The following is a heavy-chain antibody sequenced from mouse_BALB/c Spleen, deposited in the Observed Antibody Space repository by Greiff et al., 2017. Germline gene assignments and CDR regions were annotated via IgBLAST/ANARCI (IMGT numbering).Heavy chain of an antibody. Sequence: QVQLKQPGAELVKPGASVKMSCKASGYTFTSYNMHWVKQTPGQGLEWIGAIYPGNGDTSYNQKFKGKATLTADKSSSTAYMQLSSLTSEDSAVYYCARGGVEGFAYWGQGTLVTVSA. CDR1: GYTFTSYN. CDR3: ARGGVEGFAY. J-gene: IGHJ3*01. V-gene: IGHV1-12*01. D-gene: IGHD1-1*01. CDR2: IYPGNGDT.